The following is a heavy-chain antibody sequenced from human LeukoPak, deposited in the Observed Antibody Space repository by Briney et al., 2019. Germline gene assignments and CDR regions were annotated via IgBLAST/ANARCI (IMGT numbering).Heavy chain of an antibody. J-gene: IGHJ3*02. Sequence: PGGSLRLSCAASGFTFSSYAMSWVRQAPGKGLKWVSTINDNGAGTYYADSVKGRFTISRDNSKNTLYLQMNSLRAEDTAVYYCAKDPKQRPGVDAFDIWGQGTMVTVSS. V-gene: IGHV3-23*01. CDR1: GFTFSSYA. CDR2: INDNGAGT. D-gene: IGHD1/OR15-1a*01. CDR3: AKDPKQRPGVDAFDI.